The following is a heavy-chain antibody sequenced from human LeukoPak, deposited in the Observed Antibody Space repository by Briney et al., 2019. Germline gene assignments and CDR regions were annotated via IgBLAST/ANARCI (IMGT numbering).Heavy chain of an antibody. V-gene: IGHV4-61*02. D-gene: IGHD3-16*01. CDR2: IKSSNT. Sequence: SETLSLACTVSGGSISSDRFYWTWVRQPAGKGLEWIGRIKSSNTNYNPSLKSRVSISLDTSTNQFSLKLSSLTAADTAVYYCARVPDWTYVPDYWGQGTLVTVSS. CDR1: GGSISSDRFY. CDR3: ARVPDWTYVPDY. J-gene: IGHJ4*02.